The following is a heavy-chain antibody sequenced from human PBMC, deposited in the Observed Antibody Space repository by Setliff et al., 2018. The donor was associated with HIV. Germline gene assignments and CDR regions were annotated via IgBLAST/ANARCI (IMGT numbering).Heavy chain of an antibody. CDR2: IVPILNTG. V-gene: IGHV1-69*13. Sequence: SVKVSCKASGGTFRSHEISWVRQAPGQGLEWMGGIVPILNTGNYAPKFQGRVTITADESTTTAYMELSSLRSEDTAVYYCARIPDHSSGFDYWGQGTPVTVSS. J-gene: IGHJ4*02. D-gene: IGHD3-22*01. CDR3: ARIPDHSSGFDY. CDR1: GGTFRSHE.